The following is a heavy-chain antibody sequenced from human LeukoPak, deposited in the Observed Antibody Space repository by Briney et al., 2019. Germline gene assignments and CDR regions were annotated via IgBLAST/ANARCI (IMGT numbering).Heavy chain of an antibody. Sequence: ASVKVSCKASGYTFTGYYMHWVRQAPGQELEWMGRLSPNSGDTKFPQKFQGRVTVTRDTSISTAYMELSRLTSDDTAVYYCARATDISSWYLAYWGQGTLVTVSS. V-gene: IGHV1-2*06. J-gene: IGHJ4*02. CDR1: GYTFTGYY. CDR2: LSPNSGDT. D-gene: IGHD6-13*01. CDR3: ARATDISSWYLAY.